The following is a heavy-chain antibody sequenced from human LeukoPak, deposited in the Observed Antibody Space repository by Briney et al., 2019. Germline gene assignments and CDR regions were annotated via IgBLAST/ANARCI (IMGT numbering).Heavy chain of an antibody. Sequence: GGSLRLSCAASGFTFSNYAMTWVRQAPGKGLECVSAISGSGDDTYYADSVKGRFTISRDNSKITGYLQMSSLRAEDTAVYYCAKPHYSGSGSHSREDYWGQGTLVTVSS. D-gene: IGHD3-10*01. V-gene: IGHV3-23*01. CDR2: ISGSGDDT. J-gene: IGHJ4*02. CDR1: GFTFSNYA. CDR3: AKPHYSGSGSHSREDY.